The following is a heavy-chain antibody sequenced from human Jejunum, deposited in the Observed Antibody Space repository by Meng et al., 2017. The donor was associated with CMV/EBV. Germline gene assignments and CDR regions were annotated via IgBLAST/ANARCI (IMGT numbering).Heavy chain of an antibody. J-gene: IGHJ4*02. Sequence: GRLVGSGGGVVQPGGSLRLSCAASGFTFSNYGIHWVRQAPGKGLEWVAFIEHDGSNKYYADSVKGRFTISRDNSKNTLYLQMNSLRVEDTAVYYCAKDVGYWGQGTLVTVSS. D-gene: IGHD1-26*01. CDR1: GFTFSNYG. CDR3: AKDVGY. CDR2: IEHDGSNK. V-gene: IGHV3-30*02.